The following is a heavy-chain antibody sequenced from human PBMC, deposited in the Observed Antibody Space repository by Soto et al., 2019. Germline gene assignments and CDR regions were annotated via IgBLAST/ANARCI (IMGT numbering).Heavy chain of an antibody. CDR3: ARFPSSSCYNHHYFDY. CDR1: GGTFSSYA. CDR2: IIPIFGTA. D-gene: IGHD6-13*01. Sequence: SVKVSCKASGGTFSSYAISWVRQAPGQGLEWMGGIIPIFGTANYAQKFQGRVTITADESTSTAYMELSGLRSEDTAEYYCARFPSSSCYNHHYFDYLGQGTLVTFCS. V-gene: IGHV1-69*13. J-gene: IGHJ4*02.